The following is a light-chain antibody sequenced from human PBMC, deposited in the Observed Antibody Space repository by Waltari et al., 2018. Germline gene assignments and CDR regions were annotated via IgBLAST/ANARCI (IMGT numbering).Light chain of an antibody. CDR2: AAS. V-gene: IGKV1-39*01. CDR1: QNIANY. J-gene: IGKJ3*01. CDR3: HQTYTALVT. Sequence: DIQVNQSPSSLSASIGDRVTMTCRASQNIANYLSWYQQKLGQAPKLLVYAASRLQKGVPSRFSARGSGTDFTLIINGLRPEDIATYYCHQTYTALVTFGPGTKVDV.